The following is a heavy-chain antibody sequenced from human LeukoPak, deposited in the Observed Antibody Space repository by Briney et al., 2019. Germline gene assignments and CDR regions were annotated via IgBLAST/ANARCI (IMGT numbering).Heavy chain of an antibody. V-gene: IGHV3-48*03. CDR3: ARQGGRLHRDY. CDR1: GFTFSSYE. J-gene: IGHJ4*02. CDR2: ISSSGSTI. Sequence: PGGSLRLSCAASGFTFSSYEMNWVRQAPGKGLEWVSYISSSGSTIYYADSVKGRFTISRDNAKNSLYLQMNSPRAEDTAVYYCARQGGRLHRDYWGQGTLVTVSS. D-gene: IGHD6-25*01.